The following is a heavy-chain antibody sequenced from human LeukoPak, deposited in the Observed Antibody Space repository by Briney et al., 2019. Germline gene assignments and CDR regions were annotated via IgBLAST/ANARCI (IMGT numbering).Heavy chain of an antibody. CDR1: GYTFTGYY. CDR3: ARGPSVAVVAATTNWFDP. V-gene: IGHV1-2*04. Sequence: ASVKVSCKASGYTFTGYYMHWVRQAPGQGLEWMGWINPNSGGTNYAQKFQGWVTMTRDTSISTAYVELSRLRSDDTAVYYCARGPSVAVVAATTNWFDPWGQGTLVTVSS. D-gene: IGHD2-15*01. CDR2: INPNSGGT. J-gene: IGHJ5*02.